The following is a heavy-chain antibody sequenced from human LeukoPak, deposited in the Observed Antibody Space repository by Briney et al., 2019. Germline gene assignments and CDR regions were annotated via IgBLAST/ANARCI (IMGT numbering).Heavy chain of an antibody. V-gene: IGHV4-30-2*01. CDR2: IYHSGST. CDR1: GGSISSGGYY. Sequence: SQTLSLTCTVSGGSISSGGYYWSWTRQPPGKGLEWIGYIYHSGSTYYNPSLKSRVTISVDRSKNQFSLKLSSVAAADTAVYYCARGLQQLIPNFDYWGQGTLVTVSS. J-gene: IGHJ4*02. CDR3: ARGLQQLIPNFDY. D-gene: IGHD6-13*01.